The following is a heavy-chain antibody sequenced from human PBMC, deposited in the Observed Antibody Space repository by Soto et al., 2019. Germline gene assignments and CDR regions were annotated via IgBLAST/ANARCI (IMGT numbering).Heavy chain of an antibody. Sequence: QVQLVESGGGVVQPGRSLRLSCAASGFTFSSYGMHWVRQAPGKGLEWVAVISYDGSNKYYADSVRGRFTVSRDNAKNTLYLQMNSLRVEDTAVYRCVRWGNWKVPDHWGQGTLVTVSS. CDR1: GFTFSSYG. D-gene: IGHD3-16*01. CDR3: VRWGNWKVPDH. J-gene: IGHJ4*02. CDR2: ISYDGSNK. V-gene: IGHV3-30*03.